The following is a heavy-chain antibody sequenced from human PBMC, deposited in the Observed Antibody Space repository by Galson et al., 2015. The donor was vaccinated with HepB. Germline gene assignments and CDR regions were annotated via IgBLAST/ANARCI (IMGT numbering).Heavy chain of an antibody. CDR1: GFTFRTFA. D-gene: IGHD4-23*01. CDR2: ITFDGSRQ. CDR3: ARNSGSAVTLLDY. J-gene: IGHJ4*02. Sequence: SLRLSCAASGFTFRTFAIHWVRRAPGEGLEWLAAITFDGSRQFYADSVRGRFTMSRDNSRNTLYLQLNSLRADDTAVYYCARNSGSAVTLLDYWGQGTLVTVSS. V-gene: IGHV3-30-3*01.